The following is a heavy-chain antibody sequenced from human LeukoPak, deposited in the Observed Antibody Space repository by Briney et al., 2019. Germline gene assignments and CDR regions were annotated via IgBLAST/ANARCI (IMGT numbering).Heavy chain of an antibody. J-gene: IGHJ6*03. CDR3: ARARREPTVVRRGLYYYIDV. Sequence: PSETLSLTCTVSGGSISSGDYYWSWIRQPPGKGLEWIGYIYYSGSTYYNPSLKSRVTISVDTSKNQFSLKLSSVTAADTAVYYCARARREPTVVRRGLYYYIDVWGKGTTVTVSS. V-gene: IGHV4-30-4*08. CDR1: GGSISSGDYY. CDR2: IYYSGST. D-gene: IGHD4-23*01.